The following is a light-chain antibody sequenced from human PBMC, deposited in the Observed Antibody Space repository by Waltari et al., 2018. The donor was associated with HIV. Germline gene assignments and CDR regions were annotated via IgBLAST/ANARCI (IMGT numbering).Light chain of an antibody. CDR2: DVS. CDR1: SRDVGGYNY. J-gene: IGLJ2*01. Sequence: QSALTQPASVSGSPGQSITISCTGTSRDVGGYNYVSWYQTHPGNAPKLMIYDVSNRPSGVSNRFSGSKSGNTASLTISGLQAEDEADYYCNSYTTSSTLHVVFGGGTKLTVL. CDR3: NSYTTSSTLHVV. V-gene: IGLV2-14*03.